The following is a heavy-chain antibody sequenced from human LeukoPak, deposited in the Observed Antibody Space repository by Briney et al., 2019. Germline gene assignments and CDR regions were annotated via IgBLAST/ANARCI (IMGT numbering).Heavy chain of an antibody. CDR2: ISSSGRTI. V-gene: IGHV3-48*03. D-gene: IGHD6-19*01. CDR1: GFTFSSYE. Sequence: GGSLRLSCAASGFTFSSYEMNWVRQAPGKGLEWVSYISSSGRTIFNADSVKGRFTISRDNAKNSLFLQMNSLRAEDTAVYYCARDGWVDSWGQGTLVTVSS. J-gene: IGHJ4*02. CDR3: ARDGWVDS.